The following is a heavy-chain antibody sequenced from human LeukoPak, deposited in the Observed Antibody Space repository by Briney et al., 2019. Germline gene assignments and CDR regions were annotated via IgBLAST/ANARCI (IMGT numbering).Heavy chain of an antibody. CDR1: GFTFSSYS. J-gene: IGHJ4*02. CDR2: ISSSSSYI. Sequence: PGGSLRLSCAASGFTFSSYSMNWVRQAPGKGLEWVSSISSSSSYIYYADSVKGRFTISRDNAKNSLYLQMNSLRAEDTAVYYCARDGEMGYQLLTAYYFDYWGPGNLVTVSS. V-gene: IGHV3-21*01. CDR3: ARDGEMGYQLLTAYYFDY. D-gene: IGHD2-2*01.